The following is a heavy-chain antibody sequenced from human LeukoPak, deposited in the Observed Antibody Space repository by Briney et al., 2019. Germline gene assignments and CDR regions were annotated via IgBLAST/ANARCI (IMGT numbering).Heavy chain of an antibody. CDR3: ARVPTVTFFDY. J-gene: IGHJ4*02. V-gene: IGHV4-34*01. Sequence: SETLSLTCAVYGGSFSGYYWGWIRQPPGKGLEWIGTIYYSGSTYYNPSLKSRVTISVDTSKNRFSLKLSSVTAADTAVYYCARVPTVTFFDYWGQGTLVTVSS. D-gene: IGHD4-17*01. CDR1: GGSFSGYY. CDR2: IYYSGST.